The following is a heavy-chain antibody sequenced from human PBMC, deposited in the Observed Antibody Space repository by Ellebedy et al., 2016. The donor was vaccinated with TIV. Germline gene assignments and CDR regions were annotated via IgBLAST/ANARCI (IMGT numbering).Heavy chain of an antibody. Sequence: GESLKISCAASGFTFSSYGMHWVRQAPGKGPEWVAVIWYDGSYKYYGDSVKGRFTISRDNSKNTLYLQMNSLRVDDTAVYYCARGYQFRNWLDPWGQGTLVTVSS. CDR3: ARGYQFRNWLDP. CDR1: GFTFSSYG. J-gene: IGHJ5*02. CDR2: IWYDGSYK. V-gene: IGHV3-33*01. D-gene: IGHD2-2*01.